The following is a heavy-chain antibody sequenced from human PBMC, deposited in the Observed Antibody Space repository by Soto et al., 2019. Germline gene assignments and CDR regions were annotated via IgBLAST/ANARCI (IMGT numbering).Heavy chain of an antibody. Sequence: SETLSLTCAAYGGSFSGYYWSWIRQPPGKGLEWIGEINHSGSTNYNPSLKSRVTISVDTSKNQFSLKLSSVTAADTAVYYCARVQYVGYGDYENYWGQGTLVTVSS. CDR1: GGSFSGYY. CDR3: ARVQYVGYGDYENY. V-gene: IGHV4-34*01. CDR2: INHSGST. J-gene: IGHJ4*02. D-gene: IGHD4-17*01.